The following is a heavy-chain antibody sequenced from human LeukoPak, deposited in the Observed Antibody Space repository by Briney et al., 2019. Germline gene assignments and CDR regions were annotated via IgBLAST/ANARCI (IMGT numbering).Heavy chain of an antibody. V-gene: IGHV1-2*06. CDR1: GYTFSGYY. CDR2: INPNSGGT. D-gene: IGHD3-3*01. J-gene: IGHJ6*02. CDR3: ARSEWSPAHYYYYYGMDV. Sequence: ASVTVSCRASGYTFSGYYMHWVRQAPGQGLEWMGRINPNSGGTNYAQKFQGRVTMTRDTSISTAYMELSRLRSDDTAVYYCARSEWSPAHYYYYYGMDVWGQGTTVTVSS.